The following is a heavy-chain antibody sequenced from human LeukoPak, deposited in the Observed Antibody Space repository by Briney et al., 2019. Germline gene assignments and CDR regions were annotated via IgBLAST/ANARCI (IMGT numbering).Heavy chain of an antibody. CDR2: IYYSGST. CDR1: GGSISSYY. V-gene: IGHV4-59*01. CDR3: ARARKGVRNWFDP. D-gene: IGHD1-1*01. Sequence: SETLSLTCTVSGGSISSYYWSWIRQPPGKGLEWIGYIYYSGSTNYNPSLKSRVTISVDTSKNQFSLKLSSVTAADTAVYYCARARKGVRNWFDPWGQGTLVTVSS. J-gene: IGHJ5*02.